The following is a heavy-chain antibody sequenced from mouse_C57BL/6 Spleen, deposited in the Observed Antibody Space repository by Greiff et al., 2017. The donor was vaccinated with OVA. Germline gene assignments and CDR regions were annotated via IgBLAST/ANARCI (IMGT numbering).Heavy chain of an antibody. Sequence: QVQLQQPGAELVRPGSSVKLSCKASGYTFTSYWMHWVKQRPIQGLEWIGNIDPSDSETHYNQKFKDKATLTVDKSSSTAYMQLSSLTSEDSAVYYCARSGATVVATDYYAMDYWGQGTSVTVSS. CDR3: ARSGATVVATDYYAMDY. V-gene: IGHV1-52*01. CDR1: GYTFTSYW. D-gene: IGHD1-1*01. CDR2: IDPSDSET. J-gene: IGHJ4*01.